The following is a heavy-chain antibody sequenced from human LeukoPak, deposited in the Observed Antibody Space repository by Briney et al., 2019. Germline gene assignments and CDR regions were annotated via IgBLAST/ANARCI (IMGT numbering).Heavy chain of an antibody. CDR1: GGSISSGGYY. D-gene: IGHD5-24*01. Sequence: PSETLSLTCTVSGGSISSGGYYWSWIRQPPGEGLEWIGYIYYSGSTNYNPSLKSRVTISVDTSKNQFSLKLSSVTAADTAVYYCARHGEMDTTPYFDYWGQGTLVTVSS. CDR3: ARHGEMDTTPYFDY. V-gene: IGHV4-61*08. J-gene: IGHJ4*02. CDR2: IYYSGST.